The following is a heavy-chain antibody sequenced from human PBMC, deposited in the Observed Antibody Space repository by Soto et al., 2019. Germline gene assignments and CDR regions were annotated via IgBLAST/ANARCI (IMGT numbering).Heavy chain of an antibody. V-gene: IGHV3-30*18. CDR3: AKDGSSGSYRIYGMDV. Sequence: QVQLVESGGGVVQPGRSLRLSCAASGFAFSSYGMHWVRQAPGKGLEWVAVISYDGSNKYYADSVKGRFTISRDNSKNTLYLQMNSLRAEDTAVYYCAKDGSSGSYRIYGMDVWGQGTTVTVSS. D-gene: IGHD6-19*01. CDR1: GFAFSSYG. CDR2: ISYDGSNK. J-gene: IGHJ6*02.